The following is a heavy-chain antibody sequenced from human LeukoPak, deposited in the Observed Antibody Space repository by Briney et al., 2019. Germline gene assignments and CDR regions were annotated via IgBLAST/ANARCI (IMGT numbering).Heavy chain of an antibody. CDR3: AKSARPGYTYGFGSDH. D-gene: IGHD2-8*01. V-gene: IGHV3-23*01. Sequence: GGTLRLSCAASGPSFSNYGMNWVRQAPGTGLDWVSAGSGSGDSTYYADSVKGRFTISRDNSNNTLHLQMNSLRADDTAVYYCAKSARPGYTYGFGSDHWGQGTLVTVSS. CDR2: GSGSGDST. CDR1: GPSFSNYG. J-gene: IGHJ4*02.